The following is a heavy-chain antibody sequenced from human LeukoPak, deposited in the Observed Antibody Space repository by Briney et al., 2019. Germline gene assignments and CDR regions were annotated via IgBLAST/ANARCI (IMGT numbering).Heavy chain of an antibody. CDR3: VRDGGVSGYDLLDY. CDR2: INQDGSEE. CDR1: GFTFSNYW. V-gene: IGHV3-7*01. J-gene: IGHJ4*02. D-gene: IGHD5-12*01. Sequence: GGSLRLSCAASGFTFSNYWMTWVRQAPGKGLEWVAHINQDGSEEHYMDSVKARFTTSRAHAKNSLSLQMNSLRAEDTAVYYCVRDGGVSGYDLLDYWGQGTLVTVSS.